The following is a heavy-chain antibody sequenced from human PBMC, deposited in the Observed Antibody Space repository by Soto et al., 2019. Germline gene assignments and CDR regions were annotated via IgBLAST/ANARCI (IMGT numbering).Heavy chain of an antibody. J-gene: IGHJ3*02. V-gene: IGHV1-69*06. CDR2: IIPMIGAT. Sequence: QVQLVQSGSEVKKPGSSVKVSCKASGGTFSDFTLSWLRQAPGRGLEWMGGIIPMIGATNNAQKLKGRLTITADKSTGTVYLERNSLRSDDPAVYYCARYWSAGTLYGAFDIWGQGTEVTVSP. CDR1: GGTFSDFT. D-gene: IGHD2-15*01. CDR3: ARYWSAGTLYGAFDI.